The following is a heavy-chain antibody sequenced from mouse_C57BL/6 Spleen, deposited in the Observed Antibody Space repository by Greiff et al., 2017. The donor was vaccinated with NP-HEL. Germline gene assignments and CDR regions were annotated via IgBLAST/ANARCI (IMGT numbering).Heavy chain of an antibody. Sequence: QVQLKQSGAELVKPGASVKMSCKASGYTFTTYPIEWMKQNHGKSLEWIGNFHPYNDDTMYNEKFKGKATLTVEKSSSTGYFELSLLTADDTVVCYCTIRARYYDGWYFDVWGTGTTVTVSS. D-gene: IGHD1-1*01. J-gene: IGHJ1*03. V-gene: IGHV1-47*01. CDR2: FHPYNDDT. CDR1: GYTFTTYP. CDR3: TIRARYYDGWYFDV.